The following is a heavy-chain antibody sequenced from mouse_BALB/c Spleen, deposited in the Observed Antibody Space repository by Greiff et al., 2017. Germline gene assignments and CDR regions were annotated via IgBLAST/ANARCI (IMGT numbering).Heavy chain of an antibody. CDR1: GDSITSGY. D-gene: IGHD1-1*01. V-gene: IGHV3-8*02. CDR3: ARYDYGGMDY. J-gene: IGHJ4*01. CDR2: ISYSGST. Sequence: EVKVVESGPSLVKPSQTLSLTCSVTGDSITSGYWNWIRKFPGNKLEYMGYISYSGSTYYNPSLKSRISITRDTSKNQYYLQLNSVTTEDTATYYCARYDYGGMDYWGQGTSVTVSS.